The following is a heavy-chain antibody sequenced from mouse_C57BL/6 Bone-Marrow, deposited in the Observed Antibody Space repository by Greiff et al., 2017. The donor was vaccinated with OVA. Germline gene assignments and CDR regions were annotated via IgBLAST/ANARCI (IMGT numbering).Heavy chain of an antibody. CDR3: ARGSRPWYFDV. Sequence: QVQLQQSGAELVRPGASVKLSCKASGYTFTDYYINWVKQRPGQGLEWIARIYPGSGNTYYNEKFKGKATLTAEKSSSTAYMQVSSLTSEDSAVYFCARGSRPWYFDVWGTGTTVTVSS. CDR2: IYPGSGNT. CDR1: GYTFTDYY. D-gene: IGHD1-1*01. J-gene: IGHJ1*03. V-gene: IGHV1-76*01.